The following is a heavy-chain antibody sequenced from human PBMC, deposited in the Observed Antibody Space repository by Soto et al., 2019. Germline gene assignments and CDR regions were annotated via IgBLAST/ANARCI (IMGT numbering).Heavy chain of an antibody. CDR2: LYTGGGT. J-gene: IGHJ4*02. CDR3: AREGWAWRIAAPVLGH. D-gene: IGHD6-13*01. CDR1: GFTVSNKS. Sequence: EVQLVESGGGLVQPGGSLRLSCAASGFTVSNKSMNWVRQAPGKGLEWVSLLYTGGGTYYADSVKGRFTISRDNSKNTLYLQMNSLRAEDTAVYYCAREGWAWRIAAPVLGHWGQGTLVTVSS. V-gene: IGHV3-66*01.